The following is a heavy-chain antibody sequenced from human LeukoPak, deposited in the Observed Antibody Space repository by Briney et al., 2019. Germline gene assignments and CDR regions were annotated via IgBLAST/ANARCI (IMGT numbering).Heavy chain of an antibody. J-gene: IGHJ5*02. CDR2: ISWNSGSI. V-gene: IGHV3-9*03. CDR3: AKDIFRRDILTGYEP. D-gene: IGHD3-9*01. CDR1: GFTFDDYA. Sequence: GGSLRLSCAASGFTFDDYAMHWVQQGPGKGLEWVSGISWNSGSIGYADSVKGRFTISRDNAKNSLYLQMNSLRAEDMALYYCAKDIFRRDILTGYEPWGQGTLVTVSS.